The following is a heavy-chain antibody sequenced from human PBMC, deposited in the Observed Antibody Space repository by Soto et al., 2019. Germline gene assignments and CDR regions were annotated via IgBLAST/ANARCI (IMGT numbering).Heavy chain of an antibody. CDR2: INSDGSST. D-gene: IGHD6-19*01. CDR1: GFTFSNYW. J-gene: IGHJ5*01. CDR3: ARDPAPSGWYDC. Sequence: PGGSLRLSCAASGFTFSNYWMHWVRQVPGKGLVWVSRINSDGSSTTYADSVKGRFTISRDNAKSTLYLQMNSLRAEDTAVYYCARDPAPSGWYDCWGQGTLVTVSS. V-gene: IGHV3-74*01.